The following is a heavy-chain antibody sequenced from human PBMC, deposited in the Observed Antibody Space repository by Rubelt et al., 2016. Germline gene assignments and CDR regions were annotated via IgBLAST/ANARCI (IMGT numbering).Heavy chain of an antibody. CDR2: IHSSGST. CDR3: ARDPRAGTTSFDY. D-gene: IGHD1-7*01. J-gene: IGHJ4*02. Sequence: QLQLQESGPGLVKPSETLSLTCTVSGGSISSSSYYWGWIRQPPGKGLEWIGSIHSSGSTYYNPSLKSRVTISVDTSKNQFSLKLSSVTAADTAVYYCARDPRAGTTSFDYWGQGTLVTVSS. CDR1: GGSISSSSYY. V-gene: IGHV4-39*07.